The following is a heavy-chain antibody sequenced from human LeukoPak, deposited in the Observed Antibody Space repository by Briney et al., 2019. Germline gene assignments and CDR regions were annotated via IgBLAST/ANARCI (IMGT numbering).Heavy chain of an antibody. CDR1: GFTFSSYS. J-gene: IGHJ4*02. Sequence: GGSLRLSCAASGFTFSSYSMNWVRQAPGKGLEWVSYISSSSSTIYYADSVKGRFTISRDNAKNSLYLQMNSLRDEDTAVYYCARDAPADYSSSYFDYWGQGTLVTVSS. CDR3: ARDAPADYSSSYFDY. D-gene: IGHD6-13*01. V-gene: IGHV3-48*02. CDR2: ISSSSSTI.